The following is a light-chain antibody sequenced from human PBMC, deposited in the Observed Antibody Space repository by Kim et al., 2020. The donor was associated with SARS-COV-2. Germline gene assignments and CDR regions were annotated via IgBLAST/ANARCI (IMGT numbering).Light chain of an antibody. CDR2: QDT. CDR1: KLGDKY. J-gene: IGLJ2*01. V-gene: IGLV3-1*01. CDR3: QAWHSSTVV. Sequence: VSPGQTASITCAGDKLGDKYACWYQQKPGQSPVLVIYQDTKRPSGIPERFSGSNSGNTATLTISETQAMDEADYYCQAWHSSTVVFGGGTQLTVL.